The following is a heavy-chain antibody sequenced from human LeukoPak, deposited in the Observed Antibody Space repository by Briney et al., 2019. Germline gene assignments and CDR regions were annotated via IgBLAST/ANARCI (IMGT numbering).Heavy chain of an antibody. V-gene: IGHV3-48*02. CDR3: ARFPHYYDSSGYSF. D-gene: IGHD3-22*01. CDR1: GFTFSSYS. J-gene: IGHJ4*02. CDR2: ISSSSRTI. Sequence: TGGSLRLSCAASGFTFSSYSMNWVRQAPGKGLEWVSYISSSSRTIYYADSVKGRLTISRDNAKNSLYLQMNSLRDEDTAVYYCARFPHYYDSSGYSFWGQGTLVTVSS.